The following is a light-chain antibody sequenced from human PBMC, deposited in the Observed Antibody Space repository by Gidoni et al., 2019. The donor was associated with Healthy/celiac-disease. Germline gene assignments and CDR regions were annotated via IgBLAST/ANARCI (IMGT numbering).Light chain of an antibody. CDR1: SGDFGCYNY. CDR3: CSYAGSYVV. Sequence: QSALTQPRSVSGSPGQSVTISCTGTSGDFGCYNYVSRYQQHPGKAPKRMIYDVSKRPSGVPDRFSGSKSGNTASLTISGLQAEDEADYYCCSYAGSYVVFGGGTKLTV. V-gene: IGLV2-11*01. CDR2: DVS. J-gene: IGLJ2*01.